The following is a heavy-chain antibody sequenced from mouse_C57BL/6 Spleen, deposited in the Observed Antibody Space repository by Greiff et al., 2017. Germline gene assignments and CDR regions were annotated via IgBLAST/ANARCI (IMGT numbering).Heavy chain of an antibody. CDR3: AKEDYYGSSYGDYYAMDY. V-gene: IGHV1-75*01. Sequence: VQLQQSGPELVKPGASVKISCKASGYTFTDYYINWVKQRPGQGLEWIGWIFPGSGSTYYNEKFKGKATLTVDKSSSTAYMLLSSLTSEDSAVYFCAKEDYYGSSYGDYYAMDYWGQGTSVTVSS. CDR2: IFPGSGST. D-gene: IGHD1-1*01. CDR1: GYTFTDYY. J-gene: IGHJ4*01.